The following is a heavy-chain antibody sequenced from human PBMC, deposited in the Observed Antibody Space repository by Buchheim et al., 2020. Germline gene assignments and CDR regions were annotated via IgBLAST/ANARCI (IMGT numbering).Heavy chain of an antibody. CDR3: AREGGSNDFWSGYYYYYYGMDV. CDR2: IYYSGST. J-gene: IGHJ6*02. V-gene: IGHV4-30-4*01. CDR1: GGSISSGDYY. Sequence: QLQLQESGPGLVKPSQTLSLTCTVSGGSISSGDYYWSWIRQPPGKGLEWIGYIYYSGSTYYNPSLKSRVTISVDTSKNQFSLKLSSVNAADTAVYYCAREGGSNDFWSGYYYYYYGMDVWGQGTT. D-gene: IGHD3-3*01.